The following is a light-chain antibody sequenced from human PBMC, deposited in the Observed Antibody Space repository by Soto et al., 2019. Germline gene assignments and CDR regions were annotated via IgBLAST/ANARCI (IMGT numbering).Light chain of an antibody. V-gene: IGLV1-44*01. Sequence: QSVLTQPHSASGTPGQRVTISCSGSSSNIGSNTVNWYQQRPGTATKLLIYSNNQRPSGVPDLFSGSKSGTSASLAISGLQSEDEADYYCAAWDDSLNVWVFGGGTKLTVL. CDR2: SNN. J-gene: IGLJ3*02. CDR3: AAWDDSLNVWV. CDR1: SSNIGSNT.